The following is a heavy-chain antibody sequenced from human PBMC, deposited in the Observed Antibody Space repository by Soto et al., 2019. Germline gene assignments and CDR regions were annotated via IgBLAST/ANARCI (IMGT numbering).Heavy chain of an antibody. CDR3: ARLGYGGNPYYFDY. CDR1: GSSISSGGYY. Sequence: QVQLQESGPGLVKPSQTLSLTCTVSGSSISSGGYYWSWIRQHPGKGLEWIGYIYYSGSTYYNPSLKSRVITSVDTSKNEFSLKLSSVTAADTAVYYCARLGYGGNPYYFDYWGQGTLVTVSS. V-gene: IGHV4-31*03. CDR2: IYYSGST. D-gene: IGHD4-17*01. J-gene: IGHJ4*02.